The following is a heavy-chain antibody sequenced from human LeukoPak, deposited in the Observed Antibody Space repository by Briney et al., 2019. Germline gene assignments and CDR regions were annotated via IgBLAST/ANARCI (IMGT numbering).Heavy chain of an antibody. CDR3: AREGGRIVLVPATVDHGGMDA. Sequence: ASVKVSCKVSGYTFTDYYVHWVRQAPGQGLEWMGWINPNTGGTRYAQKFQGRVTLTRDTSITTAYMEVTGLKSDDTAAYYCAREGGRIVLVPATVDHGGMDAWGQGTTVVVSS. D-gene: IGHD2-2*01. J-gene: IGHJ6*02. CDR2: INPNTGGT. V-gene: IGHV1-2*02. CDR1: GYTFTDYY.